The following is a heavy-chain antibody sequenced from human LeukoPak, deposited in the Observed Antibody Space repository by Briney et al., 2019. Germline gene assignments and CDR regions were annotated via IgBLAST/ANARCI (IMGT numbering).Heavy chain of an antibody. CDR3: ARHDSGFEFFDY. D-gene: IGHD5-12*01. J-gene: IGHJ4*02. V-gene: IGHV5-51*01. Sequence: VESLMLYCKGSGYSFTSYWIGWVRQMPGKGLEWMGIIYPGDSDTRYSPSFQGQVTISADKSISTAYLQWSSLKASDTAIYYCARHDSGFEFFDYWGQGTLVTVSS. CDR2: IYPGDSDT. CDR1: GYSFTSYW.